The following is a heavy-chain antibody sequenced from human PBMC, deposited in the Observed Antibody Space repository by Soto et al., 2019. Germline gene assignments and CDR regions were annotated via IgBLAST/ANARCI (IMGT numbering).Heavy chain of an antibody. Sequence: ASVKVSCKASGYTFTSYDINWVRQATGQGLEWMGWMNPNSGNTGYAQKFQGRVTMTRNTSISTAYMELSSLRSEDTAVYYCARLFMTTVTPGIFYYYYMDVWGKGTTVTVSS. D-gene: IGHD4-17*01. CDR1: GYTFTSYD. J-gene: IGHJ6*03. V-gene: IGHV1-8*01. CDR3: ARLFMTTVTPGIFYYYYMDV. CDR2: MNPNSGNT.